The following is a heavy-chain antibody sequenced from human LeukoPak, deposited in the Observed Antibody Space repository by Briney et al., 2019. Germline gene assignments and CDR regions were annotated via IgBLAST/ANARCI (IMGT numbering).Heavy chain of an antibody. CDR1: GYTFTSYY. CDR2: IIPIFGTA. V-gene: IGHV1-69*05. Sequence: SVKVSCKASGYTFTSYYMHWVRQAPGQGLEWMGGIIPIFGTANYAQKFQGRVTITTDESTSTAYMELSSLRSEDTAVYYCASQRGYSYSYVDYWGQGTLVTVSS. J-gene: IGHJ4*02. D-gene: IGHD5-18*01. CDR3: ASQRGYSYSYVDY.